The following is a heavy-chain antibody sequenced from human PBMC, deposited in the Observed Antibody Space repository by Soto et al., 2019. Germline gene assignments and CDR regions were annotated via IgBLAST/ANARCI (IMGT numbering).Heavy chain of an antibody. J-gene: IGHJ4*02. CDR1: GGSISSYY. V-gene: IGHV4-59*01. CDR2: IYYSGST. Sequence: PSETLSLTCTVSGGSISSYYWSWIRQPPGKGLEWIGYIYYSGSTNYNPSLKSRVTISVDTSKNQFSLKLSSVTAADTAVYYCARGPTVTYFDYWGQGTLVTVSS. D-gene: IGHD4-17*01. CDR3: ARGPTVTYFDY.